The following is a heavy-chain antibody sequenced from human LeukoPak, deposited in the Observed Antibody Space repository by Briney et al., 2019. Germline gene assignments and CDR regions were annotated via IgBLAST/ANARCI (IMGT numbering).Heavy chain of an antibody. D-gene: IGHD6-13*01. CDR2: IYPGDSDT. CDR1: GYILTNNW. V-gene: IGHV5-51*01. CDR3: ARHGSSSWYENDFDY. Sequence: GESLKISCKVSGYILTNNWIGWVRQMPGKGLEWMGIIYPGDSDTRYSPSFQGQVTISADKSISTAYLQWSSLKASDTAMYYCARHGSSSWYENDFDYWGQGTLVTVSS. J-gene: IGHJ4*02.